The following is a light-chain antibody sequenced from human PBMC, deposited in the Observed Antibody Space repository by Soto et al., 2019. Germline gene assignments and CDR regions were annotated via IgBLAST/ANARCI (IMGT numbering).Light chain of an antibody. CDR2: YDS. CDR3: QVWDSSSDHVV. J-gene: IGLJ2*01. CDR1: NIGSKS. Sequence: SYVLTQPPSVSVAPGKTARITCGGNNIGSKSVHWYQQKPGQAPVLVISYDSDRPSGIPERFSGSNSGNTVALTISRVEAGDEADYYCQVWDSSSDHVVFGGGTQLTVL. V-gene: IGLV3-21*04.